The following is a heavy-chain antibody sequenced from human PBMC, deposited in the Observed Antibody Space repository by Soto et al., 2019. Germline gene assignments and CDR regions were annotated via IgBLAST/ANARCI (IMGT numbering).Heavy chain of an antibody. V-gene: IGHV3-23*01. CDR2: ISASGGST. D-gene: IGHD6-13*01. J-gene: IGHJ4*02. Sequence: EVQLLESGGDQVQPGGSLRLSCAASGFTFSSYAMSWVRQAPGKGLEWVSGISASGGSTYYVDSVKGRFTISRDNSKNTLYLQMNRLRAEDTAVYYCALIGQQLICTKLRDCWGQGTLVAVSS. CDR3: ALIGQQLICTKLRDC. CDR1: GFTFSSYA.